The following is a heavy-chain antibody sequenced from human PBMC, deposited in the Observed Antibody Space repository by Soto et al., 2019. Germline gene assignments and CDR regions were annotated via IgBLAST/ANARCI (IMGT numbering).Heavy chain of an antibody. V-gene: IGHV4-59*01. CDR2: IYYSGST. CDR1: RGSISNYY. D-gene: IGHD3-22*01. CDR3: ARVNPPYYYDSSGYGNAFEI. J-gene: IGHJ3*02. Sequence: SQTLSLPCPVARGSISNYYWSWILQPPGKGLEWIGYIYYSGSTNYNRSLKSRVTISVDTSKHHFSLNLSSLTSADPALYYCARVNPPYYYDSSGYGNAFEIWGQGTMVTVSS.